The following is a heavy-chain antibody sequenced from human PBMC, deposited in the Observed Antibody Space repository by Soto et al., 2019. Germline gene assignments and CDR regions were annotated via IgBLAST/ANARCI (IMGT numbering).Heavy chain of an antibody. CDR3: ARGWEGAAAIGGYYYYYYGMDV. CDR2: INPSGGST. Sequence: AAVKVSCKASGYTFTSYYMHWVRQAPGQGLEWMGIINPSGGSTSYAQKFQGRVTMTRDTSTSTVYMELSSLRSEDTAVYYCARGWEGAAAIGGYYYYYYGMDVWGQGTTVTVSS. D-gene: IGHD2-2*02. CDR1: GYTFTSYY. J-gene: IGHJ6*02. V-gene: IGHV1-46*01.